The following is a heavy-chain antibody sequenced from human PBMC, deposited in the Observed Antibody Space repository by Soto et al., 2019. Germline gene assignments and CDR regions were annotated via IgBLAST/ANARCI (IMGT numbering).Heavy chain of an antibody. CDR3: ARAIFGVVIDHYYYYMDV. Sequence: SETLSLTCAVYGGSFSGYYWSWIRQPPGKGLEWIGEINLSGSTNYNPSLKSRVTISVDTSKNHFSLKLSSVTAADTAVYYCARAIFGVVIDHYYYYMDVWGKGTTVTVSS. D-gene: IGHD3-3*01. CDR2: INLSGST. J-gene: IGHJ6*03. V-gene: IGHV4-34*01. CDR1: GGSFSGYY.